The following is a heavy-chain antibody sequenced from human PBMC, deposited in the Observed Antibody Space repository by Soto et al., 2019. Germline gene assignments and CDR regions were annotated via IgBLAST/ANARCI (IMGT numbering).Heavy chain of an antibody. J-gene: IGHJ3*02. CDR3: AAVYYDYIWGSYRSENDAFDI. Sequence: ASVKVSCKASGYTFTSYGMQWVRQARGQRLEWIGWIVVGSGNTNYAQKFQERVTITRDMSTSTAYMELSSLRSEDTAVYYCAAVYYDYIWGSYRSENDAFDIWGQGTMVTVSS. V-gene: IGHV1-58*02. CDR2: IVVGSGNT. CDR1: GYTFTSYG. D-gene: IGHD3-16*02.